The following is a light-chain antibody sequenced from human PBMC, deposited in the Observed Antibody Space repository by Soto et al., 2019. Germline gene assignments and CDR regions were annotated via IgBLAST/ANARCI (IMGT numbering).Light chain of an antibody. J-gene: IGKJ4*01. CDR2: GAS. CDR1: QSVNSN. CDR3: QQSYSTPLT. V-gene: IGKV3-15*01. Sequence: EIVMTQSPATLSVSPGEGATLSCRASQSVNSNLAWYQQKPGQAPRLLIYGASTRATGIPARFSGSGSGTEFTLTINSLHPDDIAVYYCQQSYSTPLTFGGGTKVQIK.